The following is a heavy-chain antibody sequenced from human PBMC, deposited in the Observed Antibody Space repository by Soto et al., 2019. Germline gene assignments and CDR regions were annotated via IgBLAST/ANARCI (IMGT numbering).Heavy chain of an antibody. J-gene: IGHJ4*02. CDR1: GYTFTSYG. D-gene: IGHD3-3*01. Sequence: ASVKVSCKASGYTFTSYGISWVRQAPGQGLEWMGWISAYNGNTNYAQKLQGRATMTTDTSTSTAYMELRSLRSDDTAVYYCARDQLGGNTIFGVVPDYWGQGTLVTVSS. CDR3: ARDQLGGNTIFGVVPDY. V-gene: IGHV1-18*01. CDR2: ISAYNGNT.